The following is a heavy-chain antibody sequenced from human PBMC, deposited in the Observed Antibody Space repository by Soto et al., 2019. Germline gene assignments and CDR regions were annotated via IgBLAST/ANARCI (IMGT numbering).Heavy chain of an antibody. CDR3: ARVMVRLFGSGSSRPYGLDV. D-gene: IGHD3-10*01. CDR2: ISTYNDNT. CDR1: GDSFSKYG. J-gene: IGHJ6*02. Sequence: ASVKVSCKVSGDSFSKYGFTWVRQAPGQGLEWMGWISTYNDNTNYAQKLQGRVTMTTDTSTTTAYMELRSLRSDDTAVYYCARVMVRLFGSGSSRPYGLDVWGQGTTVTVSS. V-gene: IGHV1-18*01.